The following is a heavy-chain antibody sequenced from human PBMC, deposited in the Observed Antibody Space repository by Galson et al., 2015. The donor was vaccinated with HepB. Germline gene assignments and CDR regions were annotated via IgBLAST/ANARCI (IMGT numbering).Heavy chain of an antibody. CDR3: ARFRPVWLGNWFDP. V-gene: IGHV4-34*01. D-gene: IGHD6-19*01. CDR2: INHSGST. J-gene: IGHJ5*02. Sequence: LSLTCAVYGGSFSGYYWSWIRQPPGKGLEWIGEINHSGSTNYNPSLKSRVTISVDTSKNQFSLYLSSVTAADTAVYYCARFRPVWLGNWFDPWGQGTLVTVSS. CDR1: GGSFSGYY.